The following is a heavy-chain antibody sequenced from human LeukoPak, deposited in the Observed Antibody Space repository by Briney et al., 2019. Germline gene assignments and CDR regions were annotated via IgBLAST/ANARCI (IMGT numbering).Heavy chain of an antibody. CDR2: IYYSGST. CDR3: ARGGWSLDY. D-gene: IGHD6-19*01. CDR1: GASISSYY. J-gene: IGHJ4*02. Sequence: SSETLSLTCTVSGASISSYYWTWIRQPPGKRLEWIGYIYYSGSTNYNPSLKSRVTISVDTSKNQFSLKLTSVTAADTAVYYCARGGWSLDYWGQGTLVTVSS. V-gene: IGHV4-59*01.